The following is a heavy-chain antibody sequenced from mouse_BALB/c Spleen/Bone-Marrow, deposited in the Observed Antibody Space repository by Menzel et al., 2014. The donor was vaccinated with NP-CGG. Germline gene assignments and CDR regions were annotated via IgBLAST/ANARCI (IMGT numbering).Heavy chain of an antibody. Sequence: EVQLVESGGDLVKPGGSLKLSCAASGFTFSNYGMSWVRQTPDKRLEWVATISSDISYTYYPDSLKGRFTISRDNAKNTLYLQMSSLKSEDTAMYYCARHGRDYYAMDYWGQGTSVTVSS. J-gene: IGHJ4*01. CDR1: GFTFSNYG. CDR3: ARHGRDYYAMDY. CDR2: ISSDISYT. V-gene: IGHV5-6*01.